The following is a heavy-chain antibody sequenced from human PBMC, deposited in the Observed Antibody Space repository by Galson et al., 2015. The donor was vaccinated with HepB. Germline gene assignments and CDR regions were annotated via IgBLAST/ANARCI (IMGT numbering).Heavy chain of an antibody. D-gene: IGHD5-12*01. CDR3: ARDPGSGPDAFDI. J-gene: IGHJ3*02. V-gene: IGHV3-48*01. CDR1: GFTFSSYS. Sequence: SLRLSCAASGFTFSSYSMNWVRQAPGKGLEWVSYISSSSSTIYYADSVKGRFTISRDNAKNSLYQQMNSLRAEDTAVYYCARDPGSGPDAFDIWGQGTMVTVSS. CDR2: ISSSSSTI.